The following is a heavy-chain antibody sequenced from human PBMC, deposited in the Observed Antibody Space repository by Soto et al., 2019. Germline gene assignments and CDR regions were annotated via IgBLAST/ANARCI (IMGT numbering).Heavy chain of an antibody. CDR2: IIPIFGTA. CDR3: ARDPHYYERGYGLFDY. Sequence: ASVKVSCKASGGTFSSYAISWVRQAPGQGLEWMGGIIPIFGTANYAQKFQGRVTITADESTSTAYMELSSLRSEDTAVYYCARDPHYYERGYGLFDYWGQGTLVTVSS. V-gene: IGHV1-69*13. J-gene: IGHJ4*02. D-gene: IGHD3-16*01. CDR1: GGTFSSYA.